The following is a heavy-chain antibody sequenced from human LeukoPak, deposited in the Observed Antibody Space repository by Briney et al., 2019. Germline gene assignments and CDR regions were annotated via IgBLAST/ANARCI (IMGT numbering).Heavy chain of an antibody. V-gene: IGHV5-51*01. Sequence: GESLQISCQDSGNRFTDYWIGWVRQMPGRGLEWMGLIHLRDSDTRYSPSFQGQVTISVDKSISTAYLQWSSLKASDTAMYYCTIGRDGTYYWDYWGQGTLVTVSS. CDR3: TIGRDGTYYWDY. J-gene: IGHJ4*02. CDR2: IHLRDSDT. CDR1: GNRFTDYW. D-gene: IGHD5-24*01.